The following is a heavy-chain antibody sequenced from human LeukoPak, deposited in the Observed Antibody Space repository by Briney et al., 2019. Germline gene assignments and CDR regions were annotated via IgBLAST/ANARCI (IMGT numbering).Heavy chain of an antibody. D-gene: IGHD4-17*01. CDR2: ISGSGGST. CDR1: GLTFSSYA. J-gene: IGHJ4*02. V-gene: IGHV3-23*01. CDR3: ANSYGDYVRGYYFDY. Sequence: GGSLRLSCAASGLTFSSYAMSWVRQAPGKGLEWVSAISGSGGSTYYADSVKGRFTISRDNSKNTLYLQMNSLRAEDTAVYYCANSYGDYVRGYYFDYWGQGTLVTVSS.